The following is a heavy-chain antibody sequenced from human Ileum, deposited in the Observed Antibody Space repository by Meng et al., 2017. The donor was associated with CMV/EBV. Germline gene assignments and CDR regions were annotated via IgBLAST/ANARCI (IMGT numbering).Heavy chain of an antibody. D-gene: IGHD2-2*01. CDR3: AHRRGGSSPWAWGDFDY. V-gene: IGHV2-5*02. CDR1: GFSLTPYGVG. CDR2: IYWDDDK. J-gene: IGHJ4*02. Sequence: TLTEFCPLLVTPTETVTLTCTFSGFSLTPYGVGVSWIRQRPGEAREWLAVIYWDDDKRYNPNLRSRLSIAKDTSKNQLVLTMTNMDPVDTATYYCAHRRGGSSPWAWGDFDYWGQGTLVTVSS.